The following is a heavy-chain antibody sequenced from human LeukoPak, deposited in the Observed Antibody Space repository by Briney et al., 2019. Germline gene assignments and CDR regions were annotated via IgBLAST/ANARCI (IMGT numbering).Heavy chain of an antibody. CDR3: ARNYYGSGSFYVHN. J-gene: IGHJ4*02. CDR2: IYHSGTT. V-gene: IGHV4-30-2*01. CDR1: GGSLSNGGYS. Sequence: SQTLSLTCAVSGGSLSNGGYSWSWIRQPPGKGLEWIGLIYHSGTTHYNPSLKSRLTFSLDKSKNQFSLKLTSVTAADTALYYCARNYYGSGSFYVHNWGQGTLVTVSS. D-gene: IGHD3-10*01.